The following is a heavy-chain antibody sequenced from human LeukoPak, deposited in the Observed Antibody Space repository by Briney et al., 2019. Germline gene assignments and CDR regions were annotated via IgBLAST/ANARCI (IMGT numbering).Heavy chain of an antibody. Sequence: SGGPLRLSCAASGFTFSSYWMSWLRQAPGKGLEWVANIKQDGSEKYYLDSVKGRFTISRDNAKNSLYLQMNSLRAEDTAVYYCARAFDGDGYNWDNFDYWGQGTLVTVSS. CDR2: IKQDGSEK. J-gene: IGHJ4*02. CDR3: ARAFDGDGYNWDNFDY. D-gene: IGHD5-24*01. V-gene: IGHV3-7*01. CDR1: GFTFSSYW.